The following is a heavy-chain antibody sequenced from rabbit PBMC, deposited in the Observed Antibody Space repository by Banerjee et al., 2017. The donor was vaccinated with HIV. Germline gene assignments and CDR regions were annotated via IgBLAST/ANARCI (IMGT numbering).Heavy chain of an antibody. CDR2: IYAGDGNT. Sequence: QSLEESGGDLVKPGASLTLTCTASGFSFSSRHYMCWVRQAPGKGLEWIACIYAGDGNTYYASWAKGRFTISKTSSTTVTLQMTSLTAADTATYFCARGGGAGTGYDFWGQGTLVTVS. CDR1: GFSFSSRHY. CDR3: ARGGGAGTGYDF. D-gene: IGHD7-1*01. V-gene: IGHV1S40*01. J-gene: IGHJ6*01.